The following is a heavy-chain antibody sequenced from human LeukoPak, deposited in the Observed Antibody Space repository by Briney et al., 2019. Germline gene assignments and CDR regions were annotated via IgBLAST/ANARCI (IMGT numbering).Heavy chain of an antibody. Sequence: SETLSLTCAVYGGSFSGYYWSWIRQPPGKGLEWVGEINHNGSTNYNPSLKSRVTISVDTSKNQFSLKLSSVTAADTAVYYCARSHYYDSSGSHNNWFDPWGQGTLVTVSS. CDR3: ARSHYYDSSGSHNNWFDP. CDR1: GGSFSGYY. CDR2: INHNGST. D-gene: IGHD3-22*01. J-gene: IGHJ5*02. V-gene: IGHV4-34*01.